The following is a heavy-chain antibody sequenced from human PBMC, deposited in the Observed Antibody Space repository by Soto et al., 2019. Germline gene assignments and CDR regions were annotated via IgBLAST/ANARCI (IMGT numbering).Heavy chain of an antibody. V-gene: IGHV3-23*01. CDR2: VTNTGGIT. J-gene: IGHJ5*01. CDR3: AKIYRSCTYTNCYSRSPPDS. Sequence: EVQLLQSGGGLVQPGGSLRLSCVASGFTFTSYAMTWVRQLPVKGLEWVSSVTNTGGITHYANSVKGRFTISRDNSKNTLYLQMNSLRAEDTAMYYCAKIYRSCTYTNCYSRSPPDSWGQGTLVTFSA. CDR1: GFTFTSYA. D-gene: IGHD2-15*01.